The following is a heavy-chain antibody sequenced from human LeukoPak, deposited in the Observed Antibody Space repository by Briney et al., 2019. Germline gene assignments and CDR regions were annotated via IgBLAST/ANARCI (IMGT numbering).Heavy chain of an antibody. CDR1: GDSISSYY. V-gene: IGHV4-59*08. CDR2: IYNSGST. CDR3: ARRNPSSSSLDY. D-gene: IGHD6-6*01. J-gene: IGHJ4*02. Sequence: SETLSLTCTVSGDSISSYYWSWIRQPPGKGLEWIGYIYNSGSTNYNPSLKSRVTMSVDTSKNQFSLTLNSVTAADTAVYYCARRNPSSSSLDYWGQGTLVTVSS.